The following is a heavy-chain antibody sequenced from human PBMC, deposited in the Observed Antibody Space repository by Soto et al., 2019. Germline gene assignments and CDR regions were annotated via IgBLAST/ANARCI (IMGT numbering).Heavy chain of an antibody. CDR3: ARRDNYYDSSGYYYSNWFDP. D-gene: IGHD3-22*01. CDR1: GFSISSGGYS. Sequence: SETLSLTCAVSGFSISSGGYSWSWIRQPPGKGLEWIGYIYHSGSTYYNPSLKSRVTISVDRSKNQFSLKLSSVTAADTAVYYCARRDNYYDSSGYYYSNWFDPWGQGTLVTVSS. V-gene: IGHV4-30-2*01. CDR2: IYHSGST. J-gene: IGHJ5*02.